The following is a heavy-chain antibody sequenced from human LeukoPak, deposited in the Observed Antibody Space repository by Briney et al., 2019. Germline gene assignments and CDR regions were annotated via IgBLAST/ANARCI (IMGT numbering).Heavy chain of an antibody. Sequence: SETLSLTCTVSGGSISSSSYYWGWIRQPPGKGLEWIGSIYYSGSTYYNPSLKSRVTISVDTSKNQFSLKLSSVTAADTAVYYCARGTMVRGVRTVYCFDYWGQGTLVTVSS. V-gene: IGHV4-39*07. CDR3: ARGTMVRGVRTVYCFDY. CDR1: GGSISSSSYY. J-gene: IGHJ4*02. CDR2: IYYSGST. D-gene: IGHD3-10*01.